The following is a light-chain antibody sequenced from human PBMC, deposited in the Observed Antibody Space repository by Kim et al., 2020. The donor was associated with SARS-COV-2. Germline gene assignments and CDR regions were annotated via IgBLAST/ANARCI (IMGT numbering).Light chain of an antibody. CDR1: SSNIGTNT. J-gene: IGLJ3*02. V-gene: IGLV1-44*01. CDR2: SNN. CDR3: ATWDDSLNGWV. Sequence: GQRVTIACSGSSSNIGTNTLNWYQLIPTTAPKLLIFSNNQRPSGVPDRFSGSKSGSSASLAISGLQSEDEADYYCATWDDSLNGWVFGGGTQLTVL.